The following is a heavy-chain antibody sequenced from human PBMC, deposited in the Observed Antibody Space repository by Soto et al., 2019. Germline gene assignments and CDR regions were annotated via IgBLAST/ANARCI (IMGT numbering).Heavy chain of an antibody. J-gene: IGHJ5*02. CDR1: GGSFSGYY. V-gene: IGHV4-34*01. CDR2: INHSGST. CDR3: ARGHYDFWSGYNWFDP. D-gene: IGHD3-3*01. Sequence: PSETLSLTCAVYGGSFSGYYWSWIRQPPGKGLEWIGEINHSGSTNYNPSLKSRVTISVDTSKNQFSLKLSSVTAADTAVYYCARGHYDFWSGYNWFDPWGQGTLVTVSS.